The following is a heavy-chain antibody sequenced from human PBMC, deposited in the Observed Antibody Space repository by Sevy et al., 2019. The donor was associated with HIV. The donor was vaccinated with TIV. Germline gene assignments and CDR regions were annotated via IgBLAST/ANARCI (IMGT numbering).Heavy chain of an antibody. J-gene: IGHJ6*02. D-gene: IGHD3-16*01. CDR1: GFSFRSYD. CDR2: ISYDGNYR. CDR3: AKNRPPGGSYFSRNAMDV. Sequence: GGSLRLSCAASGFSFRSYDMHWVRQAPGKGLEWVAIISYDGNYRHYADSVRGRFTMSRYNSKNTMYLKMNGLSIEDMAVYYCAKNRPPGGSYFSRNAMDVWGRGTTVTVSS. V-gene: IGHV3-30*18.